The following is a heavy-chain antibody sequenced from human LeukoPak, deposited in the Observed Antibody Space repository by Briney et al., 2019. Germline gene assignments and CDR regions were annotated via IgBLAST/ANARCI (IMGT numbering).Heavy chain of an antibody. CDR1: GFTFSSYA. D-gene: IGHD2-21*02. CDR2: ISGSGGST. V-gene: IGHV3-23*01. J-gene: IGHJ2*01. CDR3: AKFHSPGRVTHFYWYFDL. Sequence: GGSLRLSCAASGFTFSSYAMSWVRRAPGKGLEWVSTISGSGGSTDYADSVKGRFTLSRDNSKNTLFLQVNSLRADDTAVYYCAKFHSPGRVTHFYWYFDLWGRGTLVTVSS.